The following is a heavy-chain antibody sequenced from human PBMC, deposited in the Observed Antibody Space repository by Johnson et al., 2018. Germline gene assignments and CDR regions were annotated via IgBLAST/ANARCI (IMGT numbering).Heavy chain of an antibody. V-gene: IGHV3-9*01. Sequence: VQLVQSGGTLVQPGRSLRLSCAASGFNFDDYAMHWVRQVPGKGLQWVSGISWNSVYIAYADSVKGRFTISRDNAEDSLYLEMNSLRPENTAFYYFTKGAEPDSSGWDEGDYFYYWGQGTLVTVSS. CDR1: GFNFDDYA. CDR3: TKGAEPDSSGWDEGDYFYY. CDR2: ISWNSVYI. D-gene: IGHD6-19*01. J-gene: IGHJ4*02.